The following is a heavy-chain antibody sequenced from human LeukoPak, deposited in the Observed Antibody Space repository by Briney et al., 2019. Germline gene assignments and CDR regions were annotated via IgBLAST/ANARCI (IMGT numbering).Heavy chain of an antibody. J-gene: IGHJ4*02. D-gene: IGHD5-12*01. Sequence: GGSLRLSCAACGFTFSRYSMHWVRQAPGKGLEWVSSIISSSSCIYYADSVKGRFTISRDNAKNSLYLQMNSVRAEDTAVYYCARAGYSGYAMEGAFDYWGQGTLVTVSS. V-gene: IGHV3-21*01. CDR2: IISSSSCI. CDR3: ARAGYSGYAMEGAFDY. CDR1: GFTFSRYS.